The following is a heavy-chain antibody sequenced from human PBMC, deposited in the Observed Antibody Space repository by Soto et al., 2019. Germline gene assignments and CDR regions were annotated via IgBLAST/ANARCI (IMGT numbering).Heavy chain of an antibody. V-gene: IGHV1-69*13. CDR1: GGTFSSYA. D-gene: IGHD2-15*01. J-gene: IGHJ5*02. CDR3: ARHREYCSGGSCYPAPYNWFDP. CDR2: IIPIFCTA. Sequence: SVKVSCKASGGTFSSYAISWVRQAPGQGLEWMGGIIPIFCTANYAQKFQGRVTITADESTSTAYMELSSLRSEDTAVYYCARHREYCSGGSCYPAPYNWFDPWGQGTLVTVSS.